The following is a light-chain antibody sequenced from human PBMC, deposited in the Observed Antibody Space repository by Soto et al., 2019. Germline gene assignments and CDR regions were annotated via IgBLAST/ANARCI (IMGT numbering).Light chain of an antibody. CDR2: AAS. CDR1: QSINSY. V-gene: IGKV1-39*01. J-gene: IGKJ3*01. Sequence: DIQMTQSPSSLSASVGDRVTITCRASQSINSYLNWYQQKPGKAPKFLIYAASSLQSGVPSRFSGIGSGTDFTLAISSLQPEDFATYYCQESYSTPFTFGPGTKVDIK. CDR3: QESYSTPFT.